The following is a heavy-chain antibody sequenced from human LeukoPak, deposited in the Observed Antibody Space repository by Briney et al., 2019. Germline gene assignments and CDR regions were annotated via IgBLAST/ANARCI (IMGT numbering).Heavy chain of an antibody. CDR3: ARPGYSSGWYGYYFDY. D-gene: IGHD6-19*01. Sequence: GESLKISCKGSGYSFTSYWIGWVRQMPGKGLEWMGIIYPGDSDTRYSPSFQGQVTISADKSISTAHLQWSSLKASDTAMYYCARPGYSSGWYGYYFDYWGQGTLVTVSS. CDR1: GYSFTSYW. V-gene: IGHV5-51*01. J-gene: IGHJ4*02. CDR2: IYPGDSDT.